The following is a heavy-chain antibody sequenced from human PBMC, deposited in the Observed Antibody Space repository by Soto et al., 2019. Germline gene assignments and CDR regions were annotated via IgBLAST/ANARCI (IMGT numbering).Heavy chain of an antibody. CDR3: ARDRCYDGTCYSASDS. D-gene: IGHD2-15*01. V-gene: IGHV3-48*02. CDR2: ISTTSFTI. CDR1: GFSFSTYN. Sequence: GGSLRLSCAASGFSFSTYNMDWVRQAPGKGPEWIAYISTTSFTIYYADSVKSRFTISRDNDRNSLYLEMNSLRDEDTAVYYCARDRCYDGTCYSASDSWGQGTLVTVSS. J-gene: IGHJ5*01.